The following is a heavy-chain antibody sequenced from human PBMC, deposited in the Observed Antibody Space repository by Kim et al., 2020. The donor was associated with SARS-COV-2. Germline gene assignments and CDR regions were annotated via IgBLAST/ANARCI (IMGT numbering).Heavy chain of an antibody. CDR1: GFTVSSNY. CDR2: IYSGGIT. V-gene: IGHV3-53*01. Sequence: GGSLRLSCAASGFTVSSNYMSWVRQAPGKGLEWVSVIYSGGITYYADSVKGRFTISRDNSKNTLYLQMNSLRAEDTAVYYCARDCSSTSCSDGFDILGQG. CDR3: ARDCSSTSCSDGFDI. D-gene: IGHD2-2*01. J-gene: IGHJ3*02.